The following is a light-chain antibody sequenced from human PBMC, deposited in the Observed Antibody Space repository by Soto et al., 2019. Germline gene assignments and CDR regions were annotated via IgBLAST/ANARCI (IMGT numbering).Light chain of an antibody. CDR3: CSYASSSSYV. CDR2: EGT. V-gene: IGLV2-23*01. J-gene: IGLJ1*01. CDR1: TSDVGGYNL. Sequence: QSALTQPASVSGSPGQSITISCSGTTSDVGGYNLVSWYQQHTAKAPKLLIYEGTQRPSGVSSRFSGSKSGNTASLTISGLQAEDEAEYYCCSYASSSSYVFGTETKVTAL.